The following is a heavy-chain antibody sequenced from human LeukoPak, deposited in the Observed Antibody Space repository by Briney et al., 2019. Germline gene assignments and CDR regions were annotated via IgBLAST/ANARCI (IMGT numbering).Heavy chain of an antibody. CDR3: AKDDRGYYYGSGRYLGSVFDI. CDR1: GFTFSSYG. V-gene: IGHV3-30*18. Sequence: GGSLRLSCAASGFTFSSYGIHWVRQAPGKGLEWVAVISYDGSNKYYADPVKGRFTISRDNSKNTLYLQMNSLRAEDTAVYYCAKDDRGYYYGSGRYLGSVFDIWGQGTMVTVSS. D-gene: IGHD3-10*01. CDR2: ISYDGSNK. J-gene: IGHJ3*02.